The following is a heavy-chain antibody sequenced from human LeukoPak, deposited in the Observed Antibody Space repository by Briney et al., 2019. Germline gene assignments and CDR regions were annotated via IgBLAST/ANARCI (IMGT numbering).Heavy chain of an antibody. J-gene: IGHJ3*02. CDR1: GYIFTSYW. CDR2: IYPGDSDT. CDR3: ARGRAHVAFDI. Sequence: GESLQISCQGSGYIFTSYWIGWVRQLPGKGLEGMGIIYPGDSDTRYSPSFQGQVTISADKSISTAYLQWSSLKASDTAMYYCARGRAHVAFDIWGQGTMVTVSS. V-gene: IGHV5-51*01.